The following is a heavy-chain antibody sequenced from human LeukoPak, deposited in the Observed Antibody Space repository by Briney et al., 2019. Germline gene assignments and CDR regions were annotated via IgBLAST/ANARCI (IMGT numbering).Heavy chain of an antibody. Sequence: SETLSLTCTVSGGSISSYYWSWIRLPPGKGLEWIGYIYYSGSTNYNPSLKSRVTISVDTSKNQFSLKLSSVTAADTAVYYCARRTYDFWSGYYVFDYWGQGTLVTVSS. D-gene: IGHD3-3*01. CDR2: IYYSGST. V-gene: IGHV4-59*08. CDR3: ARRTYDFWSGYYVFDY. J-gene: IGHJ4*02. CDR1: GGSISSYY.